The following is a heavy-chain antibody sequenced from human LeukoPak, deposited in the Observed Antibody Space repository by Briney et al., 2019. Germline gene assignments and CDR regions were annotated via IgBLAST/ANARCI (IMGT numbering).Heavy chain of an antibody. Sequence: KASGNSVAGYSMHWVREAPGQGLEWMGIIYPVDSDTRYSPSFQRQFSISVHKSTSTAYLQWSSLKASDTAMYFCARVEMATLSSYFYYYMDVWGKGTTVTVSS. CDR3: ARVEMATLSSYFYYYMDV. CDR1: GNSVAGYS. D-gene: IGHD5-24*01. J-gene: IGHJ6*03. CDR2: IYPVDSDT. V-gene: IGHV5-51*01.